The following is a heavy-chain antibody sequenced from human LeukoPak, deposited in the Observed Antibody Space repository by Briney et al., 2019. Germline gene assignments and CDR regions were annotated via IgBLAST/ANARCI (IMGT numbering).Heavy chain of an antibody. CDR2: ISSSAASL. V-gene: IGHV3-48*03. CDR1: GFTFSSHE. J-gene: IGHJ4*02. Sequence: GGSLRLSCAASGFTFSSHEMNWVRQAPGKGLEWISYISSSAASLYYADSVKGRFTISRDNTQNSLYLQMNSLRAEDTAVYYCARVSSSSSYYFDYWGQGTLVTVSS. CDR3: ARVSSSSSYYFDY. D-gene: IGHD6-13*01.